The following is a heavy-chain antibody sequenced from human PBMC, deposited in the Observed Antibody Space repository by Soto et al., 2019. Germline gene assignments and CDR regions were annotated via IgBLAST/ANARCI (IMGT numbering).Heavy chain of an antibody. CDR3: RRGPWDRFRAPSYGDV. CDR2: TYYKSKWYY. V-gene: IGHV6-1*01. Sequence: PSQTLSLTCDISGDSVSSNSAGWNWIRQTPSRGLEWLGRTYYKSKWYYTYAASVKSRITVSPDTSKNQFSLQLTSVTPEDTAVFYWRRGPWDRFRAPSYGDVWDKGTTAT. J-gene: IGHJ6*03. CDR1: GDSVSSNSAG. D-gene: IGHD1-26*01.